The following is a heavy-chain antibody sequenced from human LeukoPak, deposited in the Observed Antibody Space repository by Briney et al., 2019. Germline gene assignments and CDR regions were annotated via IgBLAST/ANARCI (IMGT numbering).Heavy chain of an antibody. Sequence: GGSMRLSCAAAAFAFSNAWIGCVRQAPGKVMEWVGRIKSKTDGGTTDYAAPVKGRFTISRDDSKNTLYLQMNSLKTEYTAVYYCRLWFGESITDYWGQGTLVTVSS. CDR2: IKSKTDGGTT. CDR3: RLWFGESITDY. CDR1: AFAFSNAW. J-gene: IGHJ4*02. D-gene: IGHD3-10*01. V-gene: IGHV3-15*01.